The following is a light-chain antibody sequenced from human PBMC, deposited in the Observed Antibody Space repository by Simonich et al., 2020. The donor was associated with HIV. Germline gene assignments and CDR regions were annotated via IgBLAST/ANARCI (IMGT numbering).Light chain of an antibody. J-gene: IGKJ2*01. V-gene: IGKV4-1*01. CDR2: WAS. Sequence: DIVMPQSPDSLAVPLCERATINCKSSQSVLYSSNNKNYLTWYQQKPGQPPKLLIYWASTRESGVPERCSGSGSGTDFTLTISNLQAEDVAVYYCQQYYTSMYTFGQGTKLEIK. CDR3: QQYYTSMYT. CDR1: QSVLYSSNNKNY.